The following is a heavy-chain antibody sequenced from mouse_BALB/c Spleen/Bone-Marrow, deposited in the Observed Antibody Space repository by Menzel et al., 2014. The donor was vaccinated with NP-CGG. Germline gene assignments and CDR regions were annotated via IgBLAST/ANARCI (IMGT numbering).Heavy chain of an antibody. CDR1: GFTFSSYG. D-gene: IGHD2-12*01. CDR2: ISSGGSYT. CDR3: AVHTCYNYGEYLDY. Sequence: EVKLMESGGDLVKPGGSLKLSCAASGFTFSSYGMSWVRQTPDKRLEWVATISSGGSYTYYPDSVKGRITISRDNAKNTLYLQMSNLESEGTAMYYCAVHTCYNYGEYLDYWGQGTSLTVSS. V-gene: IGHV5-6*01. J-gene: IGHJ2*02.